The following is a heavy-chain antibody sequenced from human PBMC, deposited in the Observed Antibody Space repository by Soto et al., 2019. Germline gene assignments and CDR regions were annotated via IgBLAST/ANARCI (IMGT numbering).Heavy chain of an antibody. CDR2: ISWNSVII. J-gene: IGHJ6*02. V-gene: IGHV3-9*01. CDR1: GFSFNDYA. CDR3: AKDPSRQFVTYDMDV. D-gene: IGHD2-21*02. Sequence: PGGSLRLSCAASGFSFNDYAMHWVRQAPGKGLEWVSGISWNSVIIGYADSVKGRFTISRDNAKNSLYLQMNGLRAEDTALYYCAKDPSRQFVTYDMDVWGQGTTVTVSS.